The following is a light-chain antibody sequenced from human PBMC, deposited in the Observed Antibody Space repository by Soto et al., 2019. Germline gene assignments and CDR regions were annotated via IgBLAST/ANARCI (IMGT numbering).Light chain of an antibody. CDR3: QQYNSYWT. Sequence: DIQMTQSPSTLSASLGDRVTITSRASQSISSWLAWYQQKPGKAPKLLIYKASSLESGVPSRFSGSGSGTEFTLTISSLQPDDFATYYCQQYNSYWTFGQGTKV. CDR2: KAS. CDR1: QSISSW. V-gene: IGKV1-5*03. J-gene: IGKJ1*01.